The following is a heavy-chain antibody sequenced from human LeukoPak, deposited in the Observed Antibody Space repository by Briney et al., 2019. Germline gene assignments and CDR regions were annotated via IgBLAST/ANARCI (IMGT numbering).Heavy chain of an antibody. J-gene: IGHJ4*02. CDR3: TSTGILGATTGVGLFDY. Sequence: GGSLRLSCAASGFTFSSFAMSWVRQAPGKGLEWVSGINWNGGSTNYADSVKGRFTISRDNAKNSLYLQMNNLRAEDTALYYCTSTGILGATTGVGLFDYWGQGTLVTVSS. CDR2: INWNGGST. D-gene: IGHD1-26*01. V-gene: IGHV3-20*04. CDR1: GFTFSSFA.